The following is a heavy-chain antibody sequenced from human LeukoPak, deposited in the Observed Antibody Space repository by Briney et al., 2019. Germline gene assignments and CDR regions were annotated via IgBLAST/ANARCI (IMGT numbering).Heavy chain of an antibody. V-gene: IGHV1-69*04. CDR2: IIPILGIA. D-gene: IGHD4-17*01. CDR1: GGTFSSYA. J-gene: IGHJ5*02. Sequence: ASVKVSCKASGGTFSSYAISWVRQAPGQGLEWMGRIIPILGIANYAQKFQGRVTITADKSTSTAYMELSSLRSEDTAVYYCARDRPYGDYEDPNWFDPWGQGTLVTVSS. CDR3: ARDRPYGDYEDPNWFDP.